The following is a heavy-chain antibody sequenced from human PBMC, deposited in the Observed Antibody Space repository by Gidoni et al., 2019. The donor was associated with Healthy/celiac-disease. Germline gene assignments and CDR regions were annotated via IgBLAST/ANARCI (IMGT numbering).Heavy chain of an antibody. Sequence: QVQLVESGGGLVKPGGSLRLSCAASGFSFSDSDMRWIRQAPGKGLEWFSYISSRGSAIYYSDSVKGRFTISRDNAKNSLYLQMNSLRVEDMAVYYCARVKFWSSGWPYFDYWGQGTLVTVSS. V-gene: IGHV3-11*01. CDR3: ARVKFWSSGWPYFDY. CDR2: ISSRGSAI. J-gene: IGHJ4*02. D-gene: IGHD6-19*01. CDR1: GFSFSDSD.